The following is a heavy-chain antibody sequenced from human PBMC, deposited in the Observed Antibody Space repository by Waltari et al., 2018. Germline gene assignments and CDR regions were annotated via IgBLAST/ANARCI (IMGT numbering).Heavy chain of an antibody. CDR3: ARGHWGDY. CDR1: GFTFSRFF. V-gene: IGHV3-23*03. J-gene: IGHJ4*02. D-gene: IGHD3-16*01. Sequence: EVQLLGSGGHLVQPGGSLRLSCAASGFTFSRFFMMCVRQPPGKGLEWFSVITNDGKHTFYSDSVTGRFTVSRDNSKNMMYLQMNSLRPEDTALYFCARGHWGDYWGQGSLVTVSS. CDR2: ITNDGKHT.